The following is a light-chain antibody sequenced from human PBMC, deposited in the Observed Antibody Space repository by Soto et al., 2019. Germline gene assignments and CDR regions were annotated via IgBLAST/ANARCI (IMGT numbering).Light chain of an antibody. V-gene: IGLV2-14*01. Sequence: QSALTQPASVSGSPGQSITISCTGTSSDVGGYNYVSWYQQHPGKAPKLMIYEVNNRPSGISNRFSGSKSGNTASLTISGLQAEDEADYYCSSITSTSTYVFGTGTKLTVL. CDR3: SSITSTSTYV. CDR2: EVN. J-gene: IGLJ1*01. CDR1: SSDVGGYNY.